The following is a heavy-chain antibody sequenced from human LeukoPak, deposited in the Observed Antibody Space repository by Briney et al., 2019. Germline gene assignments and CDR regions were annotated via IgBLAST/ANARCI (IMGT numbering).Heavy chain of an antibody. J-gene: IGHJ6*04. Sequence: GGSLRLSCVASGFTFSSYSMNWVRQAPGKGLEWVSSISSSSSYISYADSVKGRFTISRDNAKNSLYLQMNSLRAEDTAVYYCAELGITMTGGVWGKGTTVTISS. CDR1: GFTFSSYS. CDR2: ISSSSSYI. CDR3: AELGITMTGGV. D-gene: IGHD3-10*02. V-gene: IGHV3-21*01.